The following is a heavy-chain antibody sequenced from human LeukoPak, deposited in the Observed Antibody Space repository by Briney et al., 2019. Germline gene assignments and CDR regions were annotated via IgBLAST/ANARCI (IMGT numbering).Heavy chain of an antibody. CDR3: ARGPYSYDSSGAFDI. CDR2: ISSSGST. CDR1: GDSISSGDYY. D-gene: IGHD3-22*01. V-gene: IGHV4-61*02. Sequence: PSETLSLACTVSGDSISSGDYYWSWIRQPAGKGLEWIGRISSSGSTNYNPSLKSRVTISVDTSKNQFSLKLSSVTAADTAVYFCARGPYSYDSSGAFDIWGQGTMVTVSS. J-gene: IGHJ3*02.